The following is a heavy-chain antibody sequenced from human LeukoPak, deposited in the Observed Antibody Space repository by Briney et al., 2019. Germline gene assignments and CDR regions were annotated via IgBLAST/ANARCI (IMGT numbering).Heavy chain of an antibody. CDR1: GFTFRTYV. V-gene: IGHV3-30*04. CDR3: ARHDIQYYYDSSGYWRGRGFFDY. Sequence: GGSLRLSCTASGFTFRTYVMHWVRQAPGKGLEWVAVISYDGTNKYYADSMKGRFTISRDNSKNTLYLQMNSLRAEDTAVYYCARHDIQYYYDSSGYWRGRGFFDYWGQGTLVTVSS. CDR2: ISYDGTNK. J-gene: IGHJ4*02. D-gene: IGHD3-22*01.